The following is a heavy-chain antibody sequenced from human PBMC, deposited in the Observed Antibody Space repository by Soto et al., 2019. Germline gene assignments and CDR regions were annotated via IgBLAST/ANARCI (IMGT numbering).Heavy chain of an antibody. J-gene: IGHJ5*02. Sequence: ASETLCLTCTVAGGSISGGGCYWSWIRQHPGKGLEWIGYIYYSGSTYYNPSLKSRVTISVDTSKNQFSLKLSSVTAADTAVYYCARHDHVRWLQFKGGFDPWGQGTLVTVSS. V-gene: IGHV4-31*03. CDR1: GGSISGGGCY. CDR3: ARHDHVRWLQFKGGFDP. D-gene: IGHD5-12*01. CDR2: IYYSGST.